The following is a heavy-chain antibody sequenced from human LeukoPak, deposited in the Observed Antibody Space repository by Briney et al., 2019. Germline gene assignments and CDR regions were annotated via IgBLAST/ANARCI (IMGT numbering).Heavy chain of an antibody. V-gene: IGHV1-46*01. CDR3: VARLPAAILVDV. CDR1: GYTFTSYY. CDR2: INPSGGST. J-gene: IGHJ6*04. D-gene: IGHD2-2*02. Sequence: ASVKVSCKASGYTFTSYYMHWVRQAPGQGLEWMGIINPSGGSTSYGQKFQGRVTMTRDTSTSTVYMELSSLRSEDTSVYYCVARLPAAILVDVWGKGTTVTVSS.